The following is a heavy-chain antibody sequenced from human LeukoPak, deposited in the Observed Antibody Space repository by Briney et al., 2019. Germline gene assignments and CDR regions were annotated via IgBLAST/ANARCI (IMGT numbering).Heavy chain of an antibody. CDR3: ARPIAAAELSFDH. D-gene: IGHD6-13*01. Sequence: ASVKVSCKASGYTFTTYGISWVRQAPGQGLEWMGWISTYNGNTNYAQKLQGRVTMTTDTSTSTVYMELRSLRSDDTAVYYCARPIAAAELSFDHWGQGTLVTVSS. CDR1: GYTFTTYG. CDR2: ISTYNGNT. J-gene: IGHJ4*02. V-gene: IGHV1-18*01.